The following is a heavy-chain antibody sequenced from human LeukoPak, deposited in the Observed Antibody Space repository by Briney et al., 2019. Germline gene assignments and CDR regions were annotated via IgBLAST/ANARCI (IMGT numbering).Heavy chain of an antibody. V-gene: IGHV3-23*01. CDR2: ITDSGSST. CDR3: ATVGGSCASSNCYAYFDF. J-gene: IGHJ4*02. D-gene: IGHD3-16*01. CDR1: GLTLRNSA. Sequence: GGSLRLSCVASGLTLRNSAMTWVRQTPGKGPEWVSIITDSGSSTFYADSVKGRFFISRDTSINTLYLQMNSLGVDDTALYYCATVGGSCASSNCYAYFDFWGQGTLVTVSS.